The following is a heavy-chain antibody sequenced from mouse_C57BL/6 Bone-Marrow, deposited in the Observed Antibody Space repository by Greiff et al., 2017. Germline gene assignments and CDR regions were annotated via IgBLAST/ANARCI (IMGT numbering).Heavy chain of an antibody. V-gene: IGHV1-19*01. CDR3: ARWGVRLAMDY. D-gene: IGHD2-14*01. CDR2: INPYNGGT. Sequence: VQLKQSGPVLVKPGASVKMSCKASGYTFTDYYMNWVKQSHGKSLEWIGVINPYNGGTSYNQKFKGKATLTVDKSSCTAYMELNSLTSEDSAVYDGARWGVRLAMDYWGQGTSVTVSS. J-gene: IGHJ4*01. CDR1: GYTFTDYY.